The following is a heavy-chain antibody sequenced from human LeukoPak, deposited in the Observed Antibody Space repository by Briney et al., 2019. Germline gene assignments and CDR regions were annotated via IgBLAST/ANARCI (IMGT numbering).Heavy chain of an antibody. CDR2: ISPYNGNT. V-gene: IGHV1-18*04. J-gene: IGHJ6*04. CDR3: ARGPYYGSGSRADGMDV. D-gene: IGHD3-10*01. Sequence: ASVKVSCKASGYILTTYGFSWVRQAPGQGLEWMGWISPYNGNTNYAQKFQGRVTMTADTSTSIVYMELRSLRSDDTAVYYCARGPYYGSGSRADGMDVWGKGTTDTVSS. CDR1: GYILTTYG.